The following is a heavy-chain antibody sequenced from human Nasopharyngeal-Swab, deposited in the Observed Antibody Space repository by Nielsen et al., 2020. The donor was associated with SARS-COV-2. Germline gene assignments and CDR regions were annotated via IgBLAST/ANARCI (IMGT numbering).Heavy chain of an antibody. V-gene: IGHV1-69*01. J-gene: IGHJ5*02. CDR3: ALITMVRGVTAGQLDP. D-gene: IGHD3-10*01. CDR2: IIPIFGTA. Sequence: WVRQAPGQVLEWMGGIIPIFGTANYAQKFQGRVTITADESTSTAYMELSSLRSEDTAVYYCALITMVRGVTAGQLDPWGQGTLVTVSS.